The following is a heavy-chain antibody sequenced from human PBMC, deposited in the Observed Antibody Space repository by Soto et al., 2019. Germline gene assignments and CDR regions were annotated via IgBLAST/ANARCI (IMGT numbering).Heavy chain of an antibody. D-gene: IGHD6-13*01. CDR1: GGTLSSYT. J-gene: IGHJ5*02. V-gene: IGHV1-69*04. Sequence: SVKVSCKASGGTLSSYTISWVRQAPGQGLEWMGRIIPILGIANYAQKFQGRVTITRDTSASTAYMELSSLRSEDTAVYYCARDGAVAGTRGNWFDPWGQGTLVTVSS. CDR2: IIPILGIA. CDR3: ARDGAVAGTRGNWFDP.